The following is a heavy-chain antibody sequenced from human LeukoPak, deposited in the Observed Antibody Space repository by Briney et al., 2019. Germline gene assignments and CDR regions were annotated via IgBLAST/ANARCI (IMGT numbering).Heavy chain of an antibody. CDR1: GFTFSSYE. CDR2: ISSSGSTI. V-gene: IGHV3-48*03. J-gene: IGHJ4*02. CDR3: ARELTGTRDY. Sequence: GGSLRLSCAASGFTFSSYEMNWVRQAPGKGLEWVSYISSSGSTIYYADSVKGRFTISRDNAKNSLYLQMNSLRAEDTAVYYCARELTGTRDYWGQGTLVTASS. D-gene: IGHD1-20*01.